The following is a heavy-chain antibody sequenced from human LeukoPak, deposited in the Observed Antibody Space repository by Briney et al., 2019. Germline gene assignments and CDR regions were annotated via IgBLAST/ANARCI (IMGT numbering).Heavy chain of an antibody. CDR3: ARVADYCSGGSCYDF. CDR1: GYTFTSYY. CDR2: IHPTGGTT. V-gene: IGHV1-46*01. J-gene: IGHJ4*02. D-gene: IGHD2-15*01. Sequence: ASVKVSCKASGYTFTSYYIHWVRQAPGKGPEWMGIIHPTGGTTHYAQKFQGRVTMTRDTATSTVYIELSSLRSDDTAVYYCARVADYCSGGSCYDFWGQGTLVTVSS.